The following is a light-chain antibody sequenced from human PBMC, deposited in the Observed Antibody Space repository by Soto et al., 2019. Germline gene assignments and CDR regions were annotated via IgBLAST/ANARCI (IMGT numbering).Light chain of an antibody. V-gene: IGKV1-5*01. J-gene: IGKJ1*01. CDR3: QNYNANSWT. Sequence: DIQMTQSPSTLSESVGDRVTITCRASQSISSWLAWYQQKPGKAPQLLIYDASNLESGVPSRFSGSGSGTEFTLTISSLQPTDFATYYCQNYNANSWTFGQGTTVTIK. CDR1: QSISSW. CDR2: DAS.